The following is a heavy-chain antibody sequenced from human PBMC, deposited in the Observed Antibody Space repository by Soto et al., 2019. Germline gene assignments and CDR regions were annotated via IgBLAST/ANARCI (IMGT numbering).Heavy chain of an antibody. V-gene: IGHV1-69*12. D-gene: IGHD3-3*01. CDR1: GGTFSSYA. J-gene: IGHJ5*02. CDR2: IIPIFGTA. Sequence: QVELVQSGAEVKKPGSSVKVSCKASGGTFSSYAISWVRQAPGQGLEWMGGIIPIFGTANYAQKFQGRVTITADETTSTAYMELSSLRSEDTAVYYCARESASGYYGDNGFDPWGQGTLVTVSS. CDR3: ARESASGYYGDNGFDP.